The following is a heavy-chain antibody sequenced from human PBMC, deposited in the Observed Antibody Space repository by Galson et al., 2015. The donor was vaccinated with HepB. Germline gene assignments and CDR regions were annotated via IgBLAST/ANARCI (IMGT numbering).Heavy chain of an antibody. D-gene: IGHD4-17*01. CDR2: ICHSGST. CDR1: GHSISSGYY. CDR3: ARGYGDYSIGWFDP. Sequence: SETLSLTCAVSGHSISSGYYWGWIRQPPGKGLEWIGSICHSGSTYYNPSLKSRVTISVDTSKNQFSLKLSSVTAADTAVYYCARGYGDYSIGWFDPWGQGTLVTVSS. V-gene: IGHV4-38-2*01. J-gene: IGHJ5*02.